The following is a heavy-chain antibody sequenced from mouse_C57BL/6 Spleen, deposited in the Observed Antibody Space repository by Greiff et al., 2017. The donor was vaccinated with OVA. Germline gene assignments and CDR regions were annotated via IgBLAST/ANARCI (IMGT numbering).Heavy chain of an antibody. Sequence: EVQLQESGGGLVQPGGSMKLSCVASGFTFSNYWMNWVRQSPEKGLEWVAQIRLKSDNYATHYAESVKGGFTISRDDSKSSVYLQMNNLRAEDTRIYYCTIYYEDYYAMDYWGQGTSVTVSS. D-gene: IGHD2-4*01. CDR3: TIYYEDYYAMDY. CDR1: GFTFSNYW. V-gene: IGHV6-3*01. J-gene: IGHJ4*01. CDR2: IRLKSDNYAT.